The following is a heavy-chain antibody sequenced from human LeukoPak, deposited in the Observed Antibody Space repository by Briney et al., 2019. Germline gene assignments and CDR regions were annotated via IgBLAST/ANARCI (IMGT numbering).Heavy chain of an antibody. CDR1: GFTFSSYS. V-gene: IGHV3-21*01. J-gene: IGHJ5*02. CDR3: ARGQLDQPYGSGWLNNWFDL. Sequence: PGGSLRLSCTASGFTFSSYSMNWVRQAPGKGLEWVSSISSSSRYIYYADSVKGRFTISRDNGKNSLYLQMNSLRAEDTAVYYCARGQLDQPYGSGWLNNWFDLWGQGTLVIVSS. D-gene: IGHD6-19*01. CDR2: ISSSSRYI.